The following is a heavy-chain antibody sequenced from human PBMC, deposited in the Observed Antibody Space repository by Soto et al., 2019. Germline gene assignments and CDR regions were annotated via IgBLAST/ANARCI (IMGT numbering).Heavy chain of an antibody. CDR1: GFTFSSYG. V-gene: IGHV3-33*01. CDR2: IWYDGSNK. D-gene: IGHD1-26*01. Sequence: QVQLVESGGGVVQPGRSLRLSCAASGFTFSSYGMHWVRQAPGKGLEWVAVIWYDGSNKYYADSVKGRFTISRDNSKNTLYLQMNSLRAEDTAVYYCARDGTPYYYYSYMDVWGKGTTVTVSS. J-gene: IGHJ6*03. CDR3: ARDGTPYYYYSYMDV.